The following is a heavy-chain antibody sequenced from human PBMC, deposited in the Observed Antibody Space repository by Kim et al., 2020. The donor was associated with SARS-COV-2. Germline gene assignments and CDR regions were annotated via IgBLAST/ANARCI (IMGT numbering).Heavy chain of an antibody. CDR3: AEDTLVVVISGGWFDP. J-gene: IGHJ5*02. CDR1: GFTFSSYA. Sequence: GGSLRLSCAASGFTFSSYAMSWVRQAPGKGLEWVSAISGSGGSTYYADSVKGRFTIFTDNSTNTLYPPMNSLRADDTAAYYCAEDTLVVVISGGWFDPLG. V-gene: IGHV3-23*01. D-gene: IGHD2-21*01. CDR2: ISGSGGST.